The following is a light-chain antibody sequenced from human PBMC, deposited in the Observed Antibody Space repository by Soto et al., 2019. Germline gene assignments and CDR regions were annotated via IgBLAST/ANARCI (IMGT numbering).Light chain of an antibody. Sequence: EIGLTQSPGTLSLSPGERATLSSRASQSVSNNYLAWSQQKPGQAPRLLIYGASNRATGIPDRFSGSGSGTDXTLTISRLXPXXXXXXXXXXYXSSGTFGQGTKVEIK. J-gene: IGKJ1*01. CDR2: GAS. CDR1: QSVSNNY. V-gene: IGKV3-20*01. CDR3: XXYXSSGT.